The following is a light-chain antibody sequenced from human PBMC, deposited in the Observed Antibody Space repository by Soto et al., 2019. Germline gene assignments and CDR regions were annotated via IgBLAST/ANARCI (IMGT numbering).Light chain of an antibody. Sequence: DTQMTQSPSTLSASVGDRVTITCRASQSIPSWLAWYQQKPGKAPKLLIYKASSLESGVPSRFSGSGSGTEFTLTISSLQPDDFATYYCQQYNSYSTFGQGTKVEIK. CDR1: QSIPSW. CDR3: QQYNSYST. V-gene: IGKV1-5*03. J-gene: IGKJ1*01. CDR2: KAS.